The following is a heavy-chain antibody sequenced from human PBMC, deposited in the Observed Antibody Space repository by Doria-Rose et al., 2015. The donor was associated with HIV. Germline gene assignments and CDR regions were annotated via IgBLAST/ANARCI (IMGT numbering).Heavy chain of an antibody. CDR2: IFSDDER. CDR1: GVSLSSPGMG. V-gene: IGHV2-26*01. D-gene: IGHD6-13*01. CDR3: ARIKSSRWYHKYYFDF. Sequence: SGPVLVKPTETLTLTCTVSGVSLSSPGMGVSWTRQPPGTALEWLANIFSDDERSYNTSLKSRLTISRGTSKSQVVLTMTDMDPVDTATYYCARIKSSRWYHKYYFDFWGQGTLVIVSA. J-gene: IGHJ4*02.